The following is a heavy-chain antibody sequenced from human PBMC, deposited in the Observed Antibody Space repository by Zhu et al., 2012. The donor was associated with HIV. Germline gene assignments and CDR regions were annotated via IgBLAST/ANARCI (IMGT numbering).Heavy chain of an antibody. V-gene: IGHV4-38-2*01. CDR1: GYSISSDYY. CDR3: ARLAYYDILTGLXRTRTNYFDY. Sequence: QVQLQESGPGLVKPSETLSLTCAVSGYSISSDYYWGCIRQPPGKGLEWIGSIYHSGSTYYNPSLKSRVTISVDTSKNQFSLKLNSVTAADTAVYYCARLAYYDILTGLXRTRTNYFDYWGQGTLVTVSS. D-gene: IGHD3-9*01. CDR2: IYHSGST. J-gene: IGHJ4*02.